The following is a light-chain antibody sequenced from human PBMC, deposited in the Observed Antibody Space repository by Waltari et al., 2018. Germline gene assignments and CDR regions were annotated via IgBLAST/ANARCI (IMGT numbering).Light chain of an antibody. J-gene: IGKJ2*01. Sequence: TCPSSQDIHTYLAWYQLKPGKSPTLLISTSSALQTGVPSRFSGSGSGPDFTLTITSLQPEDLATYYCQQLNTYPYTFGQGTKLEIK. CDR2: TSS. V-gene: IGKV1-9*01. CDR3: QQLNTYPYT. CDR1: QDIHTY.